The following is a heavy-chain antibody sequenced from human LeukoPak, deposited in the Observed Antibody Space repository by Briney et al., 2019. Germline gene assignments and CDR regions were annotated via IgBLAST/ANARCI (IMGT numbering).Heavy chain of an antibody. J-gene: IGHJ4*02. Sequence: GGSLRLSCAASGFTFSSYSMNWVRQAPGKGLEWVSYISSSSSTIYYADSVKGRFTISRDNAKNSLYLQMNSLRAEDTAVYYCARDYLDQWLDTYYFDYWGQGTLVTVSS. CDR1: GFTFSSYS. V-gene: IGHV3-48*04. D-gene: IGHD6-19*01. CDR2: ISSSSSTI. CDR3: ARDYLDQWLDTYYFDY.